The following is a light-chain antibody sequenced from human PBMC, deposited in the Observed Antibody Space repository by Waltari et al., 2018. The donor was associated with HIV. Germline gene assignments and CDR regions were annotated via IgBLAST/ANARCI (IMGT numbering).Light chain of an antibody. Sequence: DVVMTQFPLPLSVTAGQPAPIYCRSSQSLVHSDVNTFLNWFHQRPGQSPRRLIYKVFNRDSGVPDRFTGSGSGTDFTLVISRVRGEDVVLYYCMQGTHWPPTFGQGTRVEI. J-gene: IGKJ1*01. CDR3: MQGTHWPPT. CDR1: QSLVHSDVNTF. V-gene: IGKV2-30*02. CDR2: KVF.